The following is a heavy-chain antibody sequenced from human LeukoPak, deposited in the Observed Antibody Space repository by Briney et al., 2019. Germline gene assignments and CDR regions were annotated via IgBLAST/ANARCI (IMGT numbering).Heavy chain of an antibody. CDR2: INHSGST. Sequence: SETLSLTCAVYGGSFSGYYWSWIRQPPGKGLEWIGEINHSGSTNYNPSLKSRVTISVDTSKNQFSLKLSSETAADTAVYYCARRDSSGWYGTLDYWGQGTLVSVSS. CDR1: GGSFSGYY. D-gene: IGHD6-19*01. V-gene: IGHV4-34*01. CDR3: ARRDSSGWYGTLDY. J-gene: IGHJ4*02.